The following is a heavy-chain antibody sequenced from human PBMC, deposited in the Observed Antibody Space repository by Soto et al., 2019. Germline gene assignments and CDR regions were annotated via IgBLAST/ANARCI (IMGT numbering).Heavy chain of an antibody. CDR3: ARDRRERGSGSYYNAD. CDR1: GGTFSSYA. Sequence: QVQLVQSGAEVQKPGSSVKVSCKASGGTFSSYAISWVRQAPGQGLEWMGGIIPIFGTANYAQKFQGRVTITADESTSTAYMELSSLRSEDTAVYYCARDRRERGSGSYYNADWGQGTLVTVSS. D-gene: IGHD3-10*01. V-gene: IGHV1-69*01. CDR2: IIPIFGTA. J-gene: IGHJ4*02.